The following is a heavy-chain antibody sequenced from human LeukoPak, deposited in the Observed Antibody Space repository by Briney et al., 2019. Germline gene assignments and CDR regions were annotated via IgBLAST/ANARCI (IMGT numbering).Heavy chain of an antibody. Sequence: PGGSLRLSCAASALTFSSYWMSWVRQAPGKGLEWGANINPDGSEEHYVDSVTGRFTISRANTKNSLYLQMNSLRADDTAVYYCARDLAGPPQEAFDIWGQGTMVTVSS. CDR1: ALTFSSYW. CDR3: ARDLAGPPQEAFDI. V-gene: IGHV3-7*01. J-gene: IGHJ3*02. CDR2: INPDGSEE.